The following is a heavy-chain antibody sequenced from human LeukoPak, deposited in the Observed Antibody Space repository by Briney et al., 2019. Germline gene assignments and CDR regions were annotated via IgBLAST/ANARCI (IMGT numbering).Heavy chain of an antibody. Sequence: PGGSLRLSCAASGFIFTSYWMNWVRQAPGKGLEWVSSISSSSSYIYYADSVKGRFTISRDNAKNSLYLQMNSLRAEDTAVYYCARDPSSGYSNTHPDYWGQGTLVTVSS. J-gene: IGHJ4*02. V-gene: IGHV3-21*01. CDR1: GFIFTSYW. D-gene: IGHD3-22*01. CDR3: ARDPSSGYSNTHPDY. CDR2: ISSSSSYI.